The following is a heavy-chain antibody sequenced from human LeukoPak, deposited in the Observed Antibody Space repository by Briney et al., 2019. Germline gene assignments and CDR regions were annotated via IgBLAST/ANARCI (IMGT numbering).Heavy chain of an antibody. CDR2: ISASGGST. D-gene: IGHD6-19*01. CDR1: GFTFSSYG. J-gene: IGHJ4*02. CDR3: AKDHSSGWPYCFPY. V-gene: IGHV3-23*01. Sequence: GGSLRLSCAASGFTFSSYGMSWVRQAPGKGLEWVSAISASGGSTYYADSVKGRFTISRDNSKNTLFLQMNSLRAEDTAVYYCAKDHSSGWPYCFPYWGQGTLVTVSS.